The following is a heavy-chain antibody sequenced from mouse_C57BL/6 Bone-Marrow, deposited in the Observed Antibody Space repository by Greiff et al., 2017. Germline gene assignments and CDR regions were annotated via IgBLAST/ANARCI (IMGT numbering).Heavy chain of an antibody. D-gene: IGHD2-2*01. CDR1: GYTFTSYW. V-gene: IGHV1-64*01. CDR2: IHPNSGST. CDR3: ARRRVTDWYFDV. Sequence: VQLQQPGAELVKPGASVTLSCKASGYTFTSYWMHWVKQRPGQGLEWIGVIHPNSGSTNYNEKFKSKATLTVDKSSSTAYMQLSSLTSEDSAVYYCARRRVTDWYFDVWGTGTTVTVSS. J-gene: IGHJ1*03.